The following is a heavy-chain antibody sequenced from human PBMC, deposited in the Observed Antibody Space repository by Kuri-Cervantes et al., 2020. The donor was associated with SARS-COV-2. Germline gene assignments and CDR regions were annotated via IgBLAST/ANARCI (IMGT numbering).Heavy chain of an antibody. J-gene: IGHJ4*02. Sequence: GGSLRLSCTASGFIFSDYYMTWIRQAPGKGLEWVSNIGPSGTTKYYADSVKGRFTISRDNAEDSLYLQMNSLRAEDTAVYYCARDGSGTFYWMEYFDYWGQGTLVTVSS. D-gene: IGHD3-10*01. CDR2: IGPSGTTK. CDR3: ARDGSGTFYWMEYFDY. CDR1: GFIFSDYY. V-gene: IGHV3-11*04.